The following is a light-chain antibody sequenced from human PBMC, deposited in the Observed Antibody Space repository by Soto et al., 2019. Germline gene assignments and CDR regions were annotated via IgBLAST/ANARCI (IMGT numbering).Light chain of an antibody. V-gene: IGKV1-5*03. CDR3: LQDYNYPLT. Sequence: HITESLSTVSACVGDRVTITCRASQSISSWLAWYQQKPGKPPKLLIYKASSLQSGVPSRFSGSGSGTDFTLTISSLQPEDFATYYCLQDYNYPLTFGQVLRLEIK. CDR1: QSISSW. CDR2: KAS. J-gene: IGKJ5*01.